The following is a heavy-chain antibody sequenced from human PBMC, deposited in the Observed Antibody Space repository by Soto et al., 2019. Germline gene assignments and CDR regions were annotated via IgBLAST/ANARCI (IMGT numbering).Heavy chain of an antibody. V-gene: IGHV1-69*13. J-gene: IGHJ6*02. CDR3: ARAWGYSSSWYTLRYGMDV. Sequence: SVKVSCKASGGTFSSYAISWVRQAPGQGLEWMGGIIPIFGTANYAQKFQGRVTITADESTSTAYMELSSLRSENTAVYYCARAWGYSSSWYTLRYGMDVWGQGTTVTVSS. CDR2: IIPIFGTA. D-gene: IGHD6-13*01. CDR1: GGTFSSYA.